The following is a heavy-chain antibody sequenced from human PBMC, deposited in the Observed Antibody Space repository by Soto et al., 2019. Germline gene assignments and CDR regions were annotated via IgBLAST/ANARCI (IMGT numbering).Heavy chain of an antibody. CDR3: ARGLITGSHYSGGWYYFDS. D-gene: IGHD6-19*01. J-gene: IGHJ4*02. V-gene: IGHV4-34*01. CDR2: INHSGSA. CDR1: GESFSAYI. Sequence: QVQLQQSGAGLLKPSETLSLTCAVYGESFSAYIWTWIRQTPGKGLQWIGQINHSGSASYNPSLKSRVTISVHTSSRQFSLELSSVTAADTAVYYCARGLITGSHYSGGWYYFDSWGQGTQVTVSS.